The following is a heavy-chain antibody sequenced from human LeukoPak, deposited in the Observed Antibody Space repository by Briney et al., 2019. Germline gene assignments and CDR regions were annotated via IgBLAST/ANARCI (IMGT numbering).Heavy chain of an antibody. V-gene: IGHV4-59*01. CDR1: GGSISSYY. D-gene: IGHD4-17*01. Sequence: SETLSLTCTVSGGSISSYYWSWIRQPPGKGLEWIGYIYYSGSTNYNPSLKSRVTISVDTSKNQFSLKLNSVTAADTAVYYCARVRGDGDYVVVFDWFDPWGQGTLVTVSS. CDR3: ARVRGDGDYVVVFDWFDP. CDR2: IYYSGST. J-gene: IGHJ5*02.